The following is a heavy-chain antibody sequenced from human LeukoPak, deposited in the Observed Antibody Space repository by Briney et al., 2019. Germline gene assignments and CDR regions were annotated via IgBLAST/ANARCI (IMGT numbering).Heavy chain of an antibody. J-gene: IGHJ4*02. CDR3: AREEYSGSYYFDY. Sequence: PGGSLRLSCAASEFTISRYWMIWVRQAPGKGLEWVANIKQDGSEKYYVDSVKGRFTISRDNAKNSLYLQMNSLRAEDTAVYYCAREEYSGSYYFDYWGQGTLVTVSS. D-gene: IGHD1-26*01. CDR2: IKQDGSEK. CDR1: EFTISRYW. V-gene: IGHV3-7*01.